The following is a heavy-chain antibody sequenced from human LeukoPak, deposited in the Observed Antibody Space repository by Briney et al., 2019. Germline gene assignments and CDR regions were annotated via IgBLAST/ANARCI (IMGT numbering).Heavy chain of an antibody. D-gene: IGHD3-10*01. CDR3: ARGYGSGTFSNWFDP. CDR2: INPNSGGT. J-gene: IGHJ5*02. Sequence: ASVKVSCKASGYTFTGYYMHWVRQAPGQGLEWMGWINPNSGGTNYAQKFQGRVTMTRDTSTSTAYMELSRLRSDDTAVYYCARGYGSGTFSNWFDPWGQGTLVTVSS. V-gene: IGHV1-2*02. CDR1: GYTFTGYY.